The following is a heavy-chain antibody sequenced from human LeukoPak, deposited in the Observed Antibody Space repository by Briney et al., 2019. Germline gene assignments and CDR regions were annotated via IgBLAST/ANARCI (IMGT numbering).Heavy chain of an antibody. CDR1: GFTFSSYS. V-gene: IGHV3-33*08. J-gene: IGHJ6*02. CDR3: VRGSGAYYYDMDV. CDR2: IWNDGRNK. Sequence: GGSLRLSCAASGFTFSSYSMNWVRQAPGKGLEWVAVIWNDGRNKYYADFVKGRFTISRDNSKNTLYLQMNSLRVEDTAVYYCVRGSGAYYYDMDVWGQGTTVTVSS. D-gene: IGHD3-10*01.